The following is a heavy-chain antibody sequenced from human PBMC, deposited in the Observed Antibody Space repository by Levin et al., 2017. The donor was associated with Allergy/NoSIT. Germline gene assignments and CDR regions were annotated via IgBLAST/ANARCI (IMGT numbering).Heavy chain of an antibody. CDR2: IYYSGSI. CDR3: VKEGADANWFDP. J-gene: IGHJ5*02. V-gene: IGHV4-39*07. CDR1: GGSISTTGYY. Sequence: GSLRLSCTVSGGSISTTGYYWAWIRQPPGKGLEWIASIYYSGSIDYNPSLESRVTMSVDRSKNQFSLKLISVTAADTAMYYCVKEGADANWFDPWGQGTLVTVSS.